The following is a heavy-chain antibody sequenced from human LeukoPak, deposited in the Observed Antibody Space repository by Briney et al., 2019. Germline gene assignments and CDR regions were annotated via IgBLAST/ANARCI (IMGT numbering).Heavy chain of an antibody. J-gene: IGHJ5*02. CDR2: ISSSGSTI. CDR3: ARDQDVVGTKRYCSSTSCYTIRTTADNWFDP. Sequence: GGSLRLSCAASGFTFSDYYMSWIRQAPGKGLEWVSYISSSGSTIYYADSVKGRFTISRDNAKNSLYLQMNSLRAEDTAVYYCARDQDVVGTKRYCSSTSCYTIRTTADNWFDPWGQGTLVTVSP. CDR1: GFTFSDYY. D-gene: IGHD2-2*02. V-gene: IGHV3-11*04.